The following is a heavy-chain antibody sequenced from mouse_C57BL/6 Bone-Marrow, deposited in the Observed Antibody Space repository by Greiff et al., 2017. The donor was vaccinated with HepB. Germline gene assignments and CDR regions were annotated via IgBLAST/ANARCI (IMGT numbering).Heavy chain of an antibody. CDR1: GFTFSSYA. Sequence: EVMLVESGGGLVKPGGSLKLSCAASGFTFSSYAMSWVRQTPEKRLEWVATISDGGSYTYYPDNVKGRFTISRDNAKNNLYLQMSHLKSEDTAMYYCARSSLRSFAYWGQGTLVTVSA. V-gene: IGHV5-4*03. CDR2: ISDGGSYT. CDR3: ARSSLRSFAY. J-gene: IGHJ3*01. D-gene: IGHD1-1*01.